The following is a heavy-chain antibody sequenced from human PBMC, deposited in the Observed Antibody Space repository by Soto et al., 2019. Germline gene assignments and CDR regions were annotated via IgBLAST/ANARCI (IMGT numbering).Heavy chain of an antibody. D-gene: IGHD3-3*01. CDR3: SRTYYDFWRGYTNWFDP. CDR1: GGSISSSSYY. J-gene: IGHJ5*02. CDR2: IDYSGRT. V-gene: IGHV4-39*01. Sequence: QLQLQESGPGLVKPSETLSLTCTVSGGSISSSSYYWGWIRQPPGKGMEWIGSIDYSGRTYYNPSLRSRVTISVDTSKNQFSLKLSSVNAADTAVYYCSRTYYDFWRGYTNWFDPLGQGTLVTVSS.